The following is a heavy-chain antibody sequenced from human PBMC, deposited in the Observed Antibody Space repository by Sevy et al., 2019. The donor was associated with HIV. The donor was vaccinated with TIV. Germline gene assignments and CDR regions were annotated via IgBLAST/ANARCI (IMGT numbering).Heavy chain of an antibody. CDR1: GFTFSSYA. CDR3: AKGRGGSYIELNWFDP. Sequence: GGSLRLSCAASGFTFSSYAMSWVRQAPGKGLEWVSAISGSGGSTYYADSVKGRFAISRDNSNSTLYLQMNSLRAEDTAVYYCAKGRGGSYIELNWFDPWGQGTLVTVSS. D-gene: IGHD1-26*01. CDR2: ISGSGGST. V-gene: IGHV3-23*01. J-gene: IGHJ5*02.